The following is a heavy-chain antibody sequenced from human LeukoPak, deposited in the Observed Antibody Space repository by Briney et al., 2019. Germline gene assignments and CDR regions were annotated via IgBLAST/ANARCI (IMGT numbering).Heavy chain of an antibody. D-gene: IGHD3-22*01. CDR1: GGSISSGDYY. V-gene: IGHV4-30-4*08. J-gene: IGHJ4*02. Sequence: SQTLSLTCTVSGGSISSGDYYWSWIRQPPGKGLERIGYIYYSGSTYYNPSLKSRVTISVDTSKNQFSLKLSSVTAADTAVYYCARANQGGYYDSSGYYPFDYWGQGTLVTVSS. CDR2: IYYSGST. CDR3: ARANQGGYYDSSGYYPFDY.